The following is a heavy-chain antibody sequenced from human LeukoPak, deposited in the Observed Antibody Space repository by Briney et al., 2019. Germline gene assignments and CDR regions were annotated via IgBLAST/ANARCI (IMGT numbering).Heavy chain of an antibody. CDR3: AKDLVTGPHYYYYGMDV. CDR2: ISWDGTRT. D-gene: IGHD1-26*01. V-gene: IGHV3-43D*03. J-gene: IGHJ6*02. CDR1: GFTFDDYA. Sequence: GGSLRLSCSAPGFTFDDYAMHWVRQAPGKGLEWVSLISWDGTRTYYADSVKGRFTISRDNSKNSLYLEMNGLRAEDTALYYCAKDLVTGPHYYYYGMDVWGQGTTVTVSS.